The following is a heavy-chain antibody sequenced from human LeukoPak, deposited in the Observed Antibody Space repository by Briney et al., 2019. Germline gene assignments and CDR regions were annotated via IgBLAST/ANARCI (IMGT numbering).Heavy chain of an antibody. Sequence: SCKASGYTFTSYAMHWVRQAPGKGLEWVAVISYDGSNKYYADSVKGRFTISRDNSKNTLYLQMNSLRAEDTAVYYCARDGAGYRDFPYYFDYWGQGTLVTVSS. CDR1: GYTFTSYA. CDR2: ISYDGSNK. D-gene: IGHD2/OR15-2a*01. V-gene: IGHV3-30*04. J-gene: IGHJ4*02. CDR3: ARDGAGYRDFPYYFDY.